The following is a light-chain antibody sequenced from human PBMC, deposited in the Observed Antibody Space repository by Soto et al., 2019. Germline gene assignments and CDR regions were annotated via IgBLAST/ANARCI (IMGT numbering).Light chain of an antibody. J-gene: IGKJ1*01. CDR1: QSISSY. CDR2: AAS. V-gene: IGKV1-39*01. CDR3: QQSYSTPRT. Sequence: DIQITQTTSSLSASVGDRVTITCRASQSISSYLNWYQQKPGKAPKLLIYAASSLQSGVPSRFSGSGSGTDFTLTISSLQPEDFATYYCQQSYSTPRTFGQGTKVDI.